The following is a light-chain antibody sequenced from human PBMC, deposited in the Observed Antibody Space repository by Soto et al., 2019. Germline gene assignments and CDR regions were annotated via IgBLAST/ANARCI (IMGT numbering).Light chain of an antibody. Sequence: IVLTQSPGTLSLSPWERATLSCRAGQSVSSNYLAWYQQKPGQAPRLLIYAASRRATGIPDRFSGSGSGTDFTLTISRLEPEDFAVYYCQQYGSSPWTFGQGTKVDIK. CDR1: QSVSSNY. CDR3: QQYGSSPWT. V-gene: IGKV3-20*01. J-gene: IGKJ1*01. CDR2: AAS.